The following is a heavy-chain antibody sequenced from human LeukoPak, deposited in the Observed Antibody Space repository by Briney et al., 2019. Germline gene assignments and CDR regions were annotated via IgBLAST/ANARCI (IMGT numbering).Heavy chain of an antibody. D-gene: IGHD3-22*01. Sequence: GGSLRLSCAASGFTFSSYWMHWVRQTPGKGLVWVSRINSDGGGATYADSVKGRFTISRDNAKNTLFLQMNSLRAEDTAVYYCARDTMIVGLSDAFDIWGQGTMVTVSS. CDR3: ARDTMIVGLSDAFDI. CDR1: GFTFSSYW. V-gene: IGHV3-74*01. J-gene: IGHJ3*02. CDR2: INSDGGGA.